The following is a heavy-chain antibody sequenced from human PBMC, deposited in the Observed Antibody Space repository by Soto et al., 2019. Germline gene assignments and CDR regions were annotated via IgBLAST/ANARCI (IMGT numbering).Heavy chain of an antibody. D-gene: IGHD3-10*01. V-gene: IGHV4-59*01. J-gene: IGHJ6*02. CDR2: IYYSGST. Sequence: PSETLSLTCTVSGVSISSYYWSWLRQPPGKGLEWIGYIYYSGSTNYNPSLKSRVTISVDTSKNQFSLKLSSVTAADTAVYYCARGGHGSGSYYSYYYYYGMDVWGQGTTVTVSS. CDR1: GVSISSYY. CDR3: ARGGHGSGSYYSYYYYYGMDV.